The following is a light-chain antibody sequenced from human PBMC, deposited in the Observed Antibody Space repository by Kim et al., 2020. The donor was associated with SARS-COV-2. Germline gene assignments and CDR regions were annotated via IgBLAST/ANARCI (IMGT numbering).Light chain of an antibody. V-gene: IGKV3-15*01. J-gene: IGKJ3*01. CDR3: QQYDDWPFT. CDR2: GAS. CDR1: QSVSSK. Sequence: EIVMTQSPVTLSVSPGERATLSCRASQSVSSKLTWYQQKPGQAPRLLMYGASTRATGIPARFSGSGSGTEFTLTINSLQSEDFAVYYCQQYDDWPFTFGPGTKVDIK.